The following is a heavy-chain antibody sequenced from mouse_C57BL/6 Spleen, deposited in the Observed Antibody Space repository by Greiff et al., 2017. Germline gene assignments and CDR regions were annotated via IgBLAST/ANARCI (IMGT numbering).Heavy chain of an antibody. D-gene: IGHD1-1*01. J-gene: IGHJ4*01. CDR2: ISSGGSYT. V-gene: IGHV5-6*01. CDR1: GFTFSSYG. CDR3: ARLPNYGSSLYYAMDY. Sequence: VQLKESGGDLVKPGGSLKLSCAASGFTFSSYGMSWVRQTPDKRLEWVATISSGGSYTYYPDSVKGRFTISRDNAKNTLYLQMSSLKSEDTAMYYCARLPNYGSSLYYAMDYWGQGTSVTVSS.